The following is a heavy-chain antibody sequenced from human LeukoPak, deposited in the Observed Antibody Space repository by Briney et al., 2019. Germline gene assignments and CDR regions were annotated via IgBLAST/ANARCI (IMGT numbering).Heavy chain of an antibody. V-gene: IGHV3-23*01. CDR3: ATEQWFVNSYYFDY. CDR1: GFTFSNYA. Sequence: PGGSLRLSCVASGFTFSNYAVSWVRQAPGKGLEWVSAISGGSTGTYYADSVKGRFTISRDNSKNTLYLQMDSLRAEDTAVYYCATEQWFVNSYYFDYWGQGTLVTVSS. CDR2: ISGGSTGT. D-gene: IGHD3-10*01. J-gene: IGHJ4*02.